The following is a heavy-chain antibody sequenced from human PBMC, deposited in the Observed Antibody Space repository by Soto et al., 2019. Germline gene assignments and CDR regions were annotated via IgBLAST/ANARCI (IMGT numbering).Heavy chain of an antibody. D-gene: IGHD3-3*01. CDR1: GFTFSSYS. Sequence: GGSLRLSCAASGFTFSSYSMNWVRQAPGKGLEWVSYISSSSSTIYYADSVKGRFTISRDTAKNSLYLQMNSLRDEDTAVYYCARSRGIFPQYYFDYWGQGTLVTVSS. CDR3: ARSRGIFPQYYFDY. CDR2: ISSSSSTI. J-gene: IGHJ4*02. V-gene: IGHV3-48*02.